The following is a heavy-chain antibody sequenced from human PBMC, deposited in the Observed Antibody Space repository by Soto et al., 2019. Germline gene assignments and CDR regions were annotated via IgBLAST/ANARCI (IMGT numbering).Heavy chain of an antibody. V-gene: IGHV4-4*07. CDR2: IYTSGST. J-gene: IGHJ5*02. CDR3: ARALMVYATGYNWFDP. CDR1: GGSISSYY. Sequence: QVQLQESGPGLVKPSETLSLTCTVSGGSISSYYWSWIRQPAGKGLEWIGRIYTSGSTNYNPSLTSGVTMSVDTSKNQFSLKLSSVTAADTAVYYCARALMVYATGYNWFDPWGQGTLVTVSS. D-gene: IGHD2-8*01.